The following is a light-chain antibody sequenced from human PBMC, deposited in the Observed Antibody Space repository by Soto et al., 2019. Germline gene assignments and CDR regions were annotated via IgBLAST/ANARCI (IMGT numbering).Light chain of an antibody. V-gene: IGKV3-11*01. CDR1: QSVSSY. J-gene: IGKJ5*01. CDR3: QHRSSWPIT. Sequence: EVVLTQSPATLSLSPGERAALSCRASQSVSSYLAWYQQKPGQAPRLLIYDASNRATGIAARFSGSGSGTDFTLTISSLEPEDFSFYYCQHRSSWPITFGEGTRLEIK. CDR2: DAS.